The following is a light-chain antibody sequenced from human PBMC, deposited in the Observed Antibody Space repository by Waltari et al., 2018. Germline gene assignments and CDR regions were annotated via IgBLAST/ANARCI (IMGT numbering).Light chain of an antibody. V-gene: IGLV2-14*03. Sequence: QSALTQPASVSGSPGQSITISCTGASSNVGDYNYVSWYQQHPGKAPKLMIFDVSNRPSGVSNRFSGSKSGNTASPTISGLQAEDEADYYCSSYTSSNTLVIFGGGTKLTVL. CDR3: SSYTSSNTLVI. J-gene: IGLJ2*01. CDR2: DVS. CDR1: SSNVGDYNY.